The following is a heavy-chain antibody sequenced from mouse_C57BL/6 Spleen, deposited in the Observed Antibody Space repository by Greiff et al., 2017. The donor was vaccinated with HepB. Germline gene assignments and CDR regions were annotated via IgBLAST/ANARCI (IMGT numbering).Heavy chain of an antibody. CDR3: TRDGNYDSLFAY. J-gene: IGHJ3*01. Sequence: EVMLVESGEGLVKPGGSLKLSCAASGFTFSSYAMSWVRQTPEKRLEWVAYISSGGDYIYYADTVKGRFTISRDNARNTLYLQMSSLKSEDTAMYYCTRDGNYDSLFAYWGQGTLVTVSA. CDR2: ISSGGDYI. CDR1: GFTFSSYA. D-gene: IGHD2-4*01. V-gene: IGHV5-9-1*02.